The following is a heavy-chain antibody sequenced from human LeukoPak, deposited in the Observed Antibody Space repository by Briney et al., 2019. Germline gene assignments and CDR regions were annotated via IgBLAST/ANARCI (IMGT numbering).Heavy chain of an antibody. D-gene: IGHD5-12*01. Sequence: SETLSLTCPVSGASLDSYYYTWVRQPAGRGLEWIGRIYSVGNTNFNPALQSRATMSLDTSKNQFYLTLTSVTAADTAVYYCTRTWLHYYGMDVWGPGTTVTVSS. J-gene: IGHJ6*02. CDR2: IYSVGNT. CDR3: TRTWLHYYGMDV. CDR1: GASLDSYY. V-gene: IGHV4-4*07.